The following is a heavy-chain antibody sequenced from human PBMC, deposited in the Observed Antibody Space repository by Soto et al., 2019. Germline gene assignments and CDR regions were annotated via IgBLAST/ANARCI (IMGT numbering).Heavy chain of an antibody. D-gene: IGHD3-22*01. J-gene: IGHJ4*02. V-gene: IGHV3-30-3*01. CDR2: ISYDEINK. Sequence: QVHLVESGGGGVQPGSSLRLSCAASSFTFNEYSMHWFRQAPGSGLEWGAVISYDEINKYYTDSVKGRFTISRDNSKNTLFLQMDSLRPEDTAVYYCARGYYFDSVGYYNFDYWGQGTLVTVSS. CDR1: SFTFNEYS. CDR3: ARGYYFDSVGYYNFDY.